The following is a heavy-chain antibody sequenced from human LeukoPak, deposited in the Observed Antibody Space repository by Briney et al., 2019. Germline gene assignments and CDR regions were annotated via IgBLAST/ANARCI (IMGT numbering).Heavy chain of an antibody. CDR3: AKGNGDHAIHPDY. Sequence: GGSLRLSCAASGFTFSSYAMSWVRQAPGKGLEWVSTISGSGSSTYYADSVRGRFTISRDNSKNTLYLQMNSLRADDTAVYYCAKGNGDHAIHPDYWGQGTLVTVSS. CDR1: GFTFSSYA. J-gene: IGHJ4*02. V-gene: IGHV3-23*01. CDR2: ISGSGSST. D-gene: IGHD4-17*01.